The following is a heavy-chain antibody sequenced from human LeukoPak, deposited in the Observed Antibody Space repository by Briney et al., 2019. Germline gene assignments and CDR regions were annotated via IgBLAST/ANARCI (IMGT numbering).Heavy chain of an antibody. J-gene: IGHJ4*02. CDR1: GYTLTELS. D-gene: IGHD1-26*01. CDR2: FDPEDGET. CDR3: ARDEGKLVGAKGIDY. V-gene: IGHV1-24*01. Sequence: ASVKVSCKVSGYTLTELSMHWVRQAPGKGLEWMGGFDPEDGETIYAQKFQGRVTMTEDTSTDTAYMELSSLRSDDTAVYYCARDEGKLVGAKGIDYWGQGTLVTVSS.